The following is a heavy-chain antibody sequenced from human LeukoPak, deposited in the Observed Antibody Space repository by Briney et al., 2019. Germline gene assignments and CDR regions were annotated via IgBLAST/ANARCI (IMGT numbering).Heavy chain of an antibody. CDR3: ARRTPRIRGHYYYGMDV. D-gene: IGHD3-10*01. Sequence: SGTLSLTCAVSGGSISSSNWWSWVRQPPGKGLEWIGEIYHSGSTNYNPSLKSRVTISVDKSKNQFSLKLSSVTAADTAVYYCARRTPRIRGHYYYGMDVWGQGTTVTVSS. V-gene: IGHV4-4*02. CDR1: GGSISSSNW. J-gene: IGHJ6*02. CDR2: IYHSGST.